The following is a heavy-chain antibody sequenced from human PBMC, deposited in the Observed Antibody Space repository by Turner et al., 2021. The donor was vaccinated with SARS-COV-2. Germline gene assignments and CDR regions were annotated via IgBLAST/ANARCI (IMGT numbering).Heavy chain of an antibody. D-gene: IGHD3-22*01. J-gene: IGHJ3*02. CDR1: GFTFSSYS. Sequence: EVQLVESGGGLVNPGGSLRLPCAASGFTFSSYSMNWVRQAPGKGLEWVSCISSSSSYIYYADSVKGRFTISRDNAKNSLYLQMNSLRAEDTAVYYCARWDNYYDSSGYYPDAFDIWGQGTMVTVSS. CDR2: ISSSSSYI. V-gene: IGHV3-21*01. CDR3: ARWDNYYDSSGYYPDAFDI.